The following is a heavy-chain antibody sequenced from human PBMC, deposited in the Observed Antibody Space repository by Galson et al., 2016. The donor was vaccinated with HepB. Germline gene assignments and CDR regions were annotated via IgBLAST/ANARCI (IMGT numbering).Heavy chain of an antibody. J-gene: IGHJ4*02. D-gene: IGHD3-22*01. CDR2: IVVVNGNT. CDR3: AAVNYYFDTDGYSL. Sequence: SVKVSCKASGFTFTGSGVQWLRQARGQRLEWIGWIVVVNGNTNYAQKFQERVTITRDRSTSTAYMELSSLRAEDTAVYYCAAVNYYFDTDGYSLWGQGTLVTVSP. V-gene: IGHV1-58*01. CDR1: GFTFTGSG.